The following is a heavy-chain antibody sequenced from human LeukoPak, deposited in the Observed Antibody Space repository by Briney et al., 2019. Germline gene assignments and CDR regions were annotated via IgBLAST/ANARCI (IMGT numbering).Heavy chain of an antibody. V-gene: IGHV4-39*07. Sequence: SETLSLTCTVSGGSISSSSYYWGWIRQPPGKGLEWIGSIYYSGSTYYNPSLKSRVTISVDTSKNQFSLKLSSVTAADTAVYYCARESGGATIYEYYYMDVWGKGTTVTVSS. J-gene: IGHJ6*03. CDR2: IYYSGST. D-gene: IGHD1-26*01. CDR1: GGSISSSSYY. CDR3: ARESGGATIYEYYYMDV.